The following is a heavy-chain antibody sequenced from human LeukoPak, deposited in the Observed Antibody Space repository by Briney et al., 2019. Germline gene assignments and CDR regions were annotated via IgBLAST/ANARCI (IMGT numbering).Heavy chain of an antibody. CDR3: ARGGAMGYCSSTSCYAADY. Sequence: ASVKVSCKASGYTFTCYYMHWVRQAPGQGLEWMGWINPNSGGTNYAQKFQGWVTMTRDTSISTAYMELSRLRSDDTAVYYCARGGAMGYCSSTSCYAADYWGQGTLVTVSS. CDR2: INPNSGGT. J-gene: IGHJ4*02. CDR1: GYTFTCYY. V-gene: IGHV1-2*04. D-gene: IGHD2-2*01.